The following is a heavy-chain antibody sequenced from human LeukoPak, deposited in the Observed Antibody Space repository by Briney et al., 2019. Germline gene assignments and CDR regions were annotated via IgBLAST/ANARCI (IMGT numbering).Heavy chain of an antibody. J-gene: IGHJ4*02. CDR3: ARDLTYYYDSSGYYLYY. D-gene: IGHD3-22*01. CDR1: GYTFTGYY. V-gene: IGHV1-2*02. CDR2: INPNSGGT. Sequence: ASVKVSCKASGYTFTGYYMHWVRQAPGQGLEWMGWINPNSGGTNYAQKFQGRVTMTRDTSISTAYMELSMLRSDDTAVYYCARDLTYYYDSSGYYLYYWGQGTLVTVSS.